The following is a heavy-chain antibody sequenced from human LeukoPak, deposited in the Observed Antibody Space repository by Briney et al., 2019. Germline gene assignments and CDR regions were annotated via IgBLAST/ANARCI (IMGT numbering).Heavy chain of an antibody. V-gene: IGHV1-18*01. CDR1: GYTFTSYG. Sequence: ASVKVSCKSSGYTFTSYGISWVRQVPGQGLEWMGWISAYNGNTNYAQKLQGRVTMTTDTSTSTAYMELRSLRSDDTAVYYCAVITWIQLWATPRYYFYGMDVWGQGTTVTVSS. CDR3: AVITWIQLWATPRYYFYGMDV. D-gene: IGHD5-18*01. CDR2: ISAYNGNT. J-gene: IGHJ6*02.